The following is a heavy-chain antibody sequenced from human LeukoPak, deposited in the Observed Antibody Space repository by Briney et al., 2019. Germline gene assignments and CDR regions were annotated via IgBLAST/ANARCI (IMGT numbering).Heavy chain of an antibody. J-gene: IGHJ5*02. CDR2: INPNSGGT. V-gene: IGHV1-2*02. CDR3: ARDWLSGYGSGGGFDP. CDR1: GYTFTGYY. D-gene: IGHD3-10*01. Sequence: ASVKVSCKASGYTFTGYYMHWVRQAPGQGLEWMGWINPNSGGTNYAQKFQGRVTMTRDTSTSTAYMELRSLRSDDTAVYYCARDWLSGYGSGGGFDPWGQGTLVTVSS.